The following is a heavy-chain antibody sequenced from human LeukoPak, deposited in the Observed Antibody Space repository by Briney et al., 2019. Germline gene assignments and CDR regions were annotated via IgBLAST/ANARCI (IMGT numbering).Heavy chain of an antibody. J-gene: IGHJ4*02. CDR1: GFTFSSYA. Sequence: GGSLRLSCAASGFTFSSYAMSWVRQAPGKGLEWVSAISGSGGGTYYADSVKGRFTISRDNSKNALYLQMSRLTAEDTAVYYCAKGRTTLGLDIPRYYFDYWGQGTLVTVSS. CDR2: ISGSGGGT. D-gene: IGHD3/OR15-3a*01. V-gene: IGHV3-23*01. CDR3: AKGRTTLGLDIPRYYFDY.